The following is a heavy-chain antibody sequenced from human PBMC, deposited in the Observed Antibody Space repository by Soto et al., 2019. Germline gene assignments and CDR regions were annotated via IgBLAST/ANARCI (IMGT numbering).Heavy chain of an antibody. Sequence: PSETLSLTCAVSGDSISSGYSWAWIRQPPGKGLEWLGSIFHSGTTYYNPSLKSRVTISVDTSKNQFSLKLSSVTAADTAVYYCARSIVVVPAAIVHYGMDVWGQGTTVTVSS. CDR1: GDSISSGYS. V-gene: IGHV4-38-2*01. D-gene: IGHD2-2*02. J-gene: IGHJ6*02. CDR2: IFHSGTT. CDR3: ARSIVVVPAAIVHYGMDV.